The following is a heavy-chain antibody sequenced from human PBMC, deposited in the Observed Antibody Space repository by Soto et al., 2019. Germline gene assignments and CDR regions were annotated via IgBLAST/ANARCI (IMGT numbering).Heavy chain of an antibody. CDR1: AFSLSNAALG. D-gene: IGHD6-13*01. J-gene: IGHJ5*02. Sequence: QVTVKESGPVLVKPTETLTLTCTVSAFSLSNAALGVSSIRQPPGKALEWLAHIFSNDKKSYSTSLNSRPAITKDTSKSQVVTTMTNMDPVDTATYYGASADTTSWYWFDPWGQGTLVTVSS. CDR3: ASADTTSWYWFDP. CDR2: IFSNDKK. V-gene: IGHV2-26*01.